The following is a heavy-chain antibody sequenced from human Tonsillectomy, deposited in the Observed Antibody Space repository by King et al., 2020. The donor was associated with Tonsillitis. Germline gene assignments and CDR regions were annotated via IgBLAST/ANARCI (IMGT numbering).Heavy chain of an antibody. CDR2: IRSKAYGGTT. J-gene: IGHJ4*02. CDR1: GFTFGDYA. D-gene: IGHD3-22*01. V-gene: IGHV3-49*03. CDR3: TSEDSSRYYVFVY. Sequence: EVQLVESGGGLVQPGRSLRLSCTASGFTFGDYAMSWFRQAPGKGLEWVGFIRSKAYGGTTEYAASVKGRFTISRDDSKSIAYLQMNSLKTEDTAVYYCTSEDSSRYYVFVYWGQGTLVTVSS.